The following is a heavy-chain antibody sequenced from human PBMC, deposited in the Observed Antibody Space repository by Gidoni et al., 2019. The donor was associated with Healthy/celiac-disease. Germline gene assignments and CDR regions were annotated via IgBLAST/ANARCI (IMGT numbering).Heavy chain of an antibody. V-gene: IGHV3-48*02. CDR2: ISSSSSTI. Sequence: EVQLVESGCGLVQPGGSLPLSCPASGFTFRSYSMNWVRQAPGKGLEWVSYISSSSSTIDYADSVKGRFTISRDNAKNALYLKMNSVRDEDTAGYYCARDRVRGSSWWDAFDIWGQGTMVTVSS. J-gene: IGHJ3*02. CDR3: ARDRVRGSSWWDAFDI. D-gene: IGHD6-13*01. CDR1: GFTFRSYS.